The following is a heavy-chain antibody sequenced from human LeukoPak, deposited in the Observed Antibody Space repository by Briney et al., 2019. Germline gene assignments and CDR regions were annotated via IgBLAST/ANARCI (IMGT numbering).Heavy chain of an antibody. CDR3: ARAPGGNPPFDY. V-gene: IGHV1-69*05. J-gene: IGHJ4*02. D-gene: IGHD4-23*01. Sequence: SVKVSCKASGGTFSSYAISWVRQAPGQGLEWMGGIIPIFGTANYAQKFQGRVTITTDESTSTAYMEPSSLRSEDTAVYYCARAPGGNPPFDYWGQGTLVTVSS. CDR2: IIPIFGTA. CDR1: GGTFSSYA.